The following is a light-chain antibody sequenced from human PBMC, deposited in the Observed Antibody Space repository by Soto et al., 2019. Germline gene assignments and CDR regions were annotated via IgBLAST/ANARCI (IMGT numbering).Light chain of an antibody. J-gene: IGKJ1*01. Sequence: ELVLTQSPGTLSLSPGERATLSCRASQSVSSSYLAWYQQKPGQAPRLLIYGASSRATGIPDRFSGSGSGTAFTLTISRLEAEDFAGYYCQQHGSSSWTFGQGTKVEIK. CDR2: GAS. CDR3: QQHGSSSWT. V-gene: IGKV3-20*01. CDR1: QSVSSSY.